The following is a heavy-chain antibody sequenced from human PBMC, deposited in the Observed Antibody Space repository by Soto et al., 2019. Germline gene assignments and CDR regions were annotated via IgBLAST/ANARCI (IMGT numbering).Heavy chain of an antibody. CDR3: ARDNIWSYDS. D-gene: IGHD2-8*02. J-gene: IGHJ4*02. CDR2: IKPDGSRT. Sequence: EGSLRLSCAASGFTFSSYWMHWVRQAPGEGLVWVSYIKPDGSRTKDADSVKGRFTISRDNARNTLYLRMNSLRAEDTAVYYCARDNIWSYDSWGGGTLVPVSS. V-gene: IGHV3-74*03. CDR1: GFTFSSYW.